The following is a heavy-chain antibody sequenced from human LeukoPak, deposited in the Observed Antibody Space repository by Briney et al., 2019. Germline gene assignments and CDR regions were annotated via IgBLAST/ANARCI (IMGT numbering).Heavy chain of an antibody. CDR3: AIFDFLFGEIDNWFDP. CDR1: GYNFTNFW. J-gene: IGHJ5*02. D-gene: IGHD3-3*01. CDR2: IYPGDSDT. V-gene: IGHV5-51*01. Sequence: GESLKISCKGSGYNFTNFWIGWVRQMPGKGLEWMGVIYPGDSDTRYSPSFQGQVTISADKSISTAYLQWSSLKASDTAMYYCAIFDFLFGEIDNWFDPWGQGTLVTVSS.